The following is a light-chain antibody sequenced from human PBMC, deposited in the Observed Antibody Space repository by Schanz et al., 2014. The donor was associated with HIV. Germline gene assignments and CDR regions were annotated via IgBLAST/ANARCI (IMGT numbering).Light chain of an antibody. Sequence: EIVMTQSPATLSVSPGERATLSCRASQTVSSNSLGWYQQKRGQVPRLLIYSASRRANGIPDRFSGSGSGTDFTLTISRLEPEDFAVYYCQHYGSSPFTFGPGTKVDIK. CDR2: SAS. CDR3: QHYGSSPFT. J-gene: IGKJ3*01. V-gene: IGKV3-20*01. CDR1: QTVSSNS.